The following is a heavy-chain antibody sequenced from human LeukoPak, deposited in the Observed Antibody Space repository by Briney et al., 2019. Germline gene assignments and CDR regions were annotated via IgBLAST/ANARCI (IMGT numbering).Heavy chain of an antibody. CDR1: GFTFDDYA. J-gene: IGHJ4*02. Sequence: GGSLRLSCAASGFTFDDYAMHWVRHVPGKRLEWVSGISRNSDSIGYADSVKGRFTMSRDNVKNSLYLQMNSLRAEDTALYYCAKEGYNSDGYFEDWGQGALVTVSS. CDR2: ISRNSDSI. V-gene: IGHV3-9*01. D-gene: IGHD5-24*01. CDR3: AKEGYNSDGYFED.